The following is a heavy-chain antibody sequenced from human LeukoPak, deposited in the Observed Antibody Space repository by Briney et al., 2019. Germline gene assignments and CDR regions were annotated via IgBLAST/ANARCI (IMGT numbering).Heavy chain of an antibody. D-gene: IGHD3-10*01. Sequence: GGSLRLSCAASGFTFSSYAMSWVRQAPGKGLEWVSAIGGSGGSTYYADSVKGRFTISRDNSKNTLYLQMNSLRAEDTAVYYCAKVPYYYGSGSYDSGMDVWGKGTTVTVSS. CDR3: AKVPYYYGSGSYDSGMDV. CDR2: IGGSGGST. J-gene: IGHJ6*04. CDR1: GFTFSSYA. V-gene: IGHV3-23*01.